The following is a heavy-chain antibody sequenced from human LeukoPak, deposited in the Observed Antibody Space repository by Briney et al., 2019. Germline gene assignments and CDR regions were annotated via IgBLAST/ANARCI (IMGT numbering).Heavy chain of an antibody. D-gene: IGHD6-19*01. CDR3: AIVSSGWLGY. Sequence: SETLSLTRTVSGGSISSGGYYWSWIRQPPGKGLEWIGYIYHSGSTYYNPSLKSRVTISVDRSKNQFSLKLSSVTAADTAVYYCAIVSSGWLGYWGQGTLVTVSS. CDR2: IYHSGST. V-gene: IGHV4-30-2*01. CDR1: GGSISSGGYY. J-gene: IGHJ4*02.